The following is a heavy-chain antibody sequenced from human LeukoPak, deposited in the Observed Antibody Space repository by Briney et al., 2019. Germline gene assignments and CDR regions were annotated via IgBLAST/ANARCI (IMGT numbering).Heavy chain of an antibody. CDR2: TYYRSKWYN. V-gene: IGHV6-1*01. CDR1: GDSVSTNSVA. CDR3: ARDRGPYIDL. D-gene: IGHD3-10*01. Sequence: SQTLSLTCAISGDSVSTNSVAWNWIRQSPSRGLEWLERTYYRSKWYNDSALSVKSRITINPDTSKNQFSLQLNSVTPEDTAVYYCARDRGPYIDLWGRGTLVTVSS. J-gene: IGHJ2*01.